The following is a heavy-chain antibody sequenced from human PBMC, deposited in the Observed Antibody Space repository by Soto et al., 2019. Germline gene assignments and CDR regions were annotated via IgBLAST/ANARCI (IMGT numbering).Heavy chain of an antibody. D-gene: IGHD2-15*01. Sequence: SETLSLTCTVSGGSISSGGYYWSWIRQHPGKGLEWIGYIYYSGSTYYNPSLKSRVTISVDTSKNQFSLKLSSVTAADTAVYYCARVVVETDSFDYWGQGTLVTVSS. CDR2: IYYSGST. J-gene: IGHJ4*02. CDR3: ARVVVETDSFDY. V-gene: IGHV4-31*03. CDR1: GGSISSGGYY.